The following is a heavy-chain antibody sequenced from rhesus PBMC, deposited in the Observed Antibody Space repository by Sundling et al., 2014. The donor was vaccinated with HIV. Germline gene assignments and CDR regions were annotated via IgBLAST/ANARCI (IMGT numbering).Heavy chain of an antibody. V-gene: IGHV4-169*02. Sequence: QVQLQESGPGLVKPSETLSLTCAVSGASISSTYWSWIRQAPGKGLEWIGYIYGSGTSTNYNPSLKSRVTLSVDTSKNQFSLKLNSVTAADTAVYYCARDLHGTTDYWGQGVLVTVSS. CDR2: IYGSGTST. CDR1: GASISSTY. J-gene: IGHJ4*01. D-gene: IGHD4-29*01. CDR3: ARDLHGTTDY.